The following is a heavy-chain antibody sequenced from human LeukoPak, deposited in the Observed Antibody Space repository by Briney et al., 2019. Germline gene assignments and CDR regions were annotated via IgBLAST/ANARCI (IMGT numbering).Heavy chain of an antibody. CDR3: ARGPYSYDSSGAFDI. V-gene: IGHV4-61*02. Sequence: SETLSLTCTVSADSISSGEDYRSWIRKPAGRGLEWIERISSSGSTNCNPSLKSRVTISVDTSKNQFSLKLSSVTAADTAVYFCARGPYSYDSSGAFDIWGQGTMVTVSS. CDR1: ADSISSGEDY. D-gene: IGHD3-22*01. CDR2: ISSSGST. J-gene: IGHJ3*02.